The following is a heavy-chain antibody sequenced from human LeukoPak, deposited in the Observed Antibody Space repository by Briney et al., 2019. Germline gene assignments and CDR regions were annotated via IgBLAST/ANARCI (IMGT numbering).Heavy chain of an antibody. Sequence: GGSLRLSCAASGFTFSSYAMSWVRQAPGKGLEWVSAISGSGGSTYYADSVKGRFTISRDNAKNSLCLQMNSLRAEDTALYYCARLKVAAGSNFDYWGQGTLVTVSS. J-gene: IGHJ4*02. D-gene: IGHD6-13*01. CDR2: ISGSGGST. CDR1: GFTFSSYA. CDR3: ARLKVAAGSNFDY. V-gene: IGHV3-23*01.